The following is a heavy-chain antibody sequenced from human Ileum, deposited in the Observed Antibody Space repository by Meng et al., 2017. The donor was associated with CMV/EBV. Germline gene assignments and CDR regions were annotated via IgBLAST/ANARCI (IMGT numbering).Heavy chain of an antibody. CDR3: ARGPDWGKGGY. Sequence: AQLQESGPRLVKPTGTLSLTCAVSGGSLSSSKWWGGGRQSPGTGLEGFREIYHHGNTNNNPSPKSRVTISVDTSKNKFFLITTSMTAADTAVYYCARGPDWGKGGYWGLGTLVTVSS. CDR2: IYHHGNT. D-gene: IGHD3-16*01. J-gene: IGHJ4*02. CDR1: GGSLSSSKW. V-gene: IGHV4-4*02.